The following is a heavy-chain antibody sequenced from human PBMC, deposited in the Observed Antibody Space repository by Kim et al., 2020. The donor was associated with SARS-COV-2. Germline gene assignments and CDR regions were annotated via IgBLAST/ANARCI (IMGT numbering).Heavy chain of an antibody. Sequence: SVKVFCKASGFTFTSSAMQWVRQARGQRLEWIGWIVVGSGNTNYAQKFQERVTITRDMSTSTAYMELSSLRSEDTAVYYCAAASGGSSSHYYYYGMDVWGQGTTVTVSS. V-gene: IGHV1-58*02. J-gene: IGHJ6*02. CDR2: IVVGSGNT. CDR1: GFTFTSSA. CDR3: AAASGGSSSHYYYYGMDV. D-gene: IGHD6-6*01.